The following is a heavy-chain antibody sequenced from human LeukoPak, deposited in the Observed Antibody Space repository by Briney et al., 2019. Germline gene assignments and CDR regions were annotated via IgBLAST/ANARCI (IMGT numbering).Heavy chain of an antibody. V-gene: IGHV1-2*02. Sequence: GASVKVSCKASGYTCTGYYMHWVRQAPGQGLEWMGWINPNSGGTNYAQKFQGRVTMTRDTSISTAYMELNSLRSDDTAVYYCARVPGYSGYDLAWDYWGQGTLVTVSS. CDR1: GYTCTGYY. CDR3: ARVPGYSGYDLAWDY. J-gene: IGHJ4*02. D-gene: IGHD5-12*01. CDR2: INPNSGGT.